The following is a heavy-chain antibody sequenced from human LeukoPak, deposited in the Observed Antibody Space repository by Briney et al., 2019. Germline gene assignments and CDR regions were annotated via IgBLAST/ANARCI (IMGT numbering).Heavy chain of an antibody. V-gene: IGHV1-18*01. CDR1: GYTFTSYG. D-gene: IGHD3-10*01. Sequence: AASVKVSCKASGYTFTSYGISWVRQAPGQGLEWMGWISAYNGNTNYAQKLQGRVTMTTDTSTSTAYMELRSLRSDDTAVYYCARDGGFMVRGVRSRGYYMDVWGKGTTVTISS. J-gene: IGHJ6*03. CDR3: ARDGGFMVRGVRSRGYYMDV. CDR2: ISAYNGNT.